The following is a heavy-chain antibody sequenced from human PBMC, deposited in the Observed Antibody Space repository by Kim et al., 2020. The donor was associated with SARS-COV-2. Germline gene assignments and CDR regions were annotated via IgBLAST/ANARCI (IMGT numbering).Heavy chain of an antibody. CDR3: ARHYSSSWASPIYYFDY. Sequence: LKSRVTISVDTSKNQFSMKLSSVTAAATAVYYCARHYSSSWASPIYYFDYWGQGTLVTVSS. V-gene: IGHV4-39*01. D-gene: IGHD6-13*01. J-gene: IGHJ4*02.